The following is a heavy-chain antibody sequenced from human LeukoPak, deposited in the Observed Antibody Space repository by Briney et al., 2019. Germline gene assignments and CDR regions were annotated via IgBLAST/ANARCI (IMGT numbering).Heavy chain of an antibody. J-gene: IGHJ4*02. CDR3: ARYDSRGSASTRFDY. CDR2: IYGTGST. CDR1: GYSLGKNYY. V-gene: IGHV4-38-2*01. D-gene: IGHD3-16*01. Sequence: SETLSLTCAVSGYSLGKNYYWGWIRQPPGKGLEWIGRIYGTGSTSYNPSLMDRVTMSVDTSKNHFSLKLTSVTAADTAVYYCARYDSRGSASTRFDYWGQGILVTISS.